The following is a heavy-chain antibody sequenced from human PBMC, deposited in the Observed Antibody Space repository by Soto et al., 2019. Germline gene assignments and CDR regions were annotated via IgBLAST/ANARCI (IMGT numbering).Heavy chain of an antibody. Sequence: ASVKVSCKASGYTFTSYVISWVRQAPGQGLEWMGWISAYNGNTNYAQKLQGRVTMTTDTSTSTAYMELRSLRSDDTAVYYCARDRGYCISTSCYMMAPNYYYYYGMDVWGQGTTVTVSS. CDR2: ISAYNGNT. CDR1: GYTFTSYV. J-gene: IGHJ6*02. V-gene: IGHV1-18*01. D-gene: IGHD2-2*02. CDR3: ARDRGYCISTSCYMMAPNYYYYYGMDV.